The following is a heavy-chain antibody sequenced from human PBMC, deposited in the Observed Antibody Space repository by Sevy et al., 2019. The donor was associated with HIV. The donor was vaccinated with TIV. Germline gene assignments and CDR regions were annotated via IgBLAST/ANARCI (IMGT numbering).Heavy chain of an antibody. CDR1: EFTFSSYG. V-gene: IGHV3-30*02. J-gene: IGHJ4*02. CDR3: AKEHGAWESALGLANDY. Sequence: GGSLRLSCEASEFTFSSYGMHWVRQAPGKGLEWVAFVRIDGSFRTYAKSVKGRFSITSDNARTVLYLQMNSMRTEDEALDYCAKEHGAWESALGLANDYWGQGALVTVSS. CDR2: VRIDGSFR. D-gene: IGHD1-26*01.